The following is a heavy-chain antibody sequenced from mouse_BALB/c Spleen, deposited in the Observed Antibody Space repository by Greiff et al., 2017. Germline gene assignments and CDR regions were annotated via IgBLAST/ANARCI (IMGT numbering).Heavy chain of an antibody. J-gene: IGHJ4*01. D-gene: IGHD2-12*01. CDR3: ARGTYDRAMDY. CDR1: GFTFSSYA. CDR2: ISSGGST. Sequence: EVMLVESGGGLVKPGGSLKLSCAASGFTFSSYAMSWVRQTPEKRLEWVASISSGGSTYYPDSVKGRFTISRDNARNILYLQMSSLRSEDTAMYYCARGTYDRAMDYWGQGTSVTVSS. V-gene: IGHV5-6-5*01.